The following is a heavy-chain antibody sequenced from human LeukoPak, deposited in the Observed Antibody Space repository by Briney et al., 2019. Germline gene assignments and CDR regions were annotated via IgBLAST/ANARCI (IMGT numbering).Heavy chain of an antibody. CDR3: AKVRGSYAD. V-gene: IGHV3-30*18. D-gene: IGHD1-26*01. CDR2: ISYDGSNK. Sequence: GGSLRLSCAASGFTFSSYGMHWVRQAPGKGLEWVAVISYDGSNKYYADSVKGRFTISRDNSKNTLYLQMNSLRAEDTAVYYCAKVRGSYADWGQGTLVTVSS. CDR1: GFTFSSYG. J-gene: IGHJ4*02.